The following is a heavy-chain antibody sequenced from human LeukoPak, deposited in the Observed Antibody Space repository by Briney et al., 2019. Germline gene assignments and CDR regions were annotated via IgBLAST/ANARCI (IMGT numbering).Heavy chain of an antibody. J-gene: IGHJ3*01. Sequence: GGSLRLSCAVSGIPFSKYGMHLVRQAPGKGLEWVATIWHDGSPKMYADSAKGRFTISRDDSKNMLYLQMNSLRADDTAEYYCVTHYKWDLLVHAFDFWGQGTRVTVSS. V-gene: IGHV3-33*01. CDR3: VTHYKWDLLVHAFDF. CDR2: IWHDGSPK. CDR1: GIPFSKYG. D-gene: IGHD1-26*01.